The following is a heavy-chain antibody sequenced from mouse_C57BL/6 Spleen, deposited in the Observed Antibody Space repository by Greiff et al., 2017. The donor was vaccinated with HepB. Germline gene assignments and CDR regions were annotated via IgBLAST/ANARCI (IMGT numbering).Heavy chain of an antibody. Sequence: EVQRVESGGGLVKPGGSLKLSGAASGFTFSSYAMSWVRQTPEKRLEWVATISDGGSYTYYPDNVKGRFTISRDNAKNNLYLQMSHLKSEDTAMYYCARDQGKFYFDYWGQGTTLTVSS. CDR3: ARDQGKFYFDY. CDR1: GFTFSSYA. J-gene: IGHJ2*01. CDR2: ISDGGSYT. D-gene: IGHD3-2*02. V-gene: IGHV5-4*01.